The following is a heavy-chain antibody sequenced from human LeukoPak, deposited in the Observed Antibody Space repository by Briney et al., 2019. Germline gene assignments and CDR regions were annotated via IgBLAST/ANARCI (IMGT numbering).Heavy chain of an antibody. V-gene: IGHV4-39*01. CDR3: ARQGLGFGYFDY. D-gene: IGHD3-16*01. CDR2: IYYSGST. J-gene: IGHJ4*02. CDR1: GGSISSSSYY. Sequence: SETLSLTCTVSGGSISSSSYYWGWIPQPPGKGLEWIGSIYYSGSTYYNPSLKSRVTISVDTSKNQFSLKLSSVTAADTAVYYCARQGLGFGYFDYWGQGALVTVSS.